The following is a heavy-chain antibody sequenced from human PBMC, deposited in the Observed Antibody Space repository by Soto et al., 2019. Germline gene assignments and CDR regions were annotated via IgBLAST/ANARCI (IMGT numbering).Heavy chain of an antibody. D-gene: IGHD3-10*01. J-gene: IGHJ4*02. CDR2: IYSTGTT. CDR1: GFTVGNNY. Sequence: EVQLVESGGGLIQPGGSLKLSCAASGFTVGNNYMRWVRQAPGKGLEWVSLIYSTGTTKDADSVKGRFTVSRDNAKNTLYLQMNSLRAEETAVYYCAKDGRGSGSHYNSFGYWGQGTLVTVSS. CDR3: AKDGRGSGSHYNSFGY. V-gene: IGHV3-53*01.